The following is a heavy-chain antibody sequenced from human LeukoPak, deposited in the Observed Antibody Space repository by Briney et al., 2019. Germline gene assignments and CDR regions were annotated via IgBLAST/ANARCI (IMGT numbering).Heavy chain of an antibody. Sequence: SVKVSCKASGGTFSSYAISWVRQAPGQGLEWMGRIIPTFGTANYAQKFQGRVTITTDESTSTAYMELSSLRSEDTAVYYCARDGPYSSSWYVSTSTYYYDYWGHGTLVTVSS. V-gene: IGHV1-69*05. CDR1: GGTFSSYA. D-gene: IGHD6-13*01. J-gene: IGHJ4*01. CDR3: ARDGPYSSSWYVSTSTYYYDY. CDR2: IIPTFGTA.